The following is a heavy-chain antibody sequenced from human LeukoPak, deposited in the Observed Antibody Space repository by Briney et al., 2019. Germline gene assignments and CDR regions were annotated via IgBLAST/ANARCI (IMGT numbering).Heavy chain of an antibody. CDR3: ARAPAAAGTIDY. J-gene: IGHJ4*02. Sequence: PSETLSLTCTVSGGSISSYYWSWIRQPPGKGLEWIGYIYYSGSTNYNPSLKSRVTISVDTSKNRFSLNLISVTAADTAVYYCARAPAAAGTIDYWGQGTLVTVSS. V-gene: IGHV4-59*12. D-gene: IGHD6-13*01. CDR1: GGSISSYY. CDR2: IYYSGST.